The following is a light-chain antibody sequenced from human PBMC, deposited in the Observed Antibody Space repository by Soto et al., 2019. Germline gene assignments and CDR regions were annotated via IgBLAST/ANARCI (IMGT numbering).Light chain of an antibody. CDR1: SSNIGSNY. V-gene: IGLV1-47*01. Sequence: QSVLTQPPSASGTPGQRVTIXCSGSSSNIGSNYVYWYQQLPGTAPKLLIYRNDQRPSGVPDRFSGSKSGTSASLAISGVRSDDEADYYCAAWDDSLSGVVFGGGTQLTVL. J-gene: IGLJ2*01. CDR3: AAWDDSLSGVV. CDR2: RND.